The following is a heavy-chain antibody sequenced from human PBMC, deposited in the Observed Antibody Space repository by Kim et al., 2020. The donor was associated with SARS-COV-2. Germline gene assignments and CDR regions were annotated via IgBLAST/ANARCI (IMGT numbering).Heavy chain of an antibody. V-gene: IGHV4-4*07. Sequence: SETLSLTCTVSGGSISSYYWSWIRQPAGKGLEWIGRIYTSGSTNYNPSLKSRVTMSVDTSKNQFSLKLSSVTAADTAVYYCARDYPYYCDSSGYFDYWGQGTLVTVSS. J-gene: IGHJ4*02. CDR1: GGSISSYY. CDR2: IYTSGST. D-gene: IGHD3-22*01. CDR3: ARDYPYYCDSSGYFDY.